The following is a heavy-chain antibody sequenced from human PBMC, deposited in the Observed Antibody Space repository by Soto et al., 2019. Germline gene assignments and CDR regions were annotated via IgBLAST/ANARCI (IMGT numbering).Heavy chain of an antibody. CDR3: ATRDTGRVY. J-gene: IGHJ4*02. Sequence: QVQLQESGPGLVKPSGTLSLTCAVSGVSIGSHDWWTWVRQPPGKGLEWIGESHQRGNTNYNSSLESRVTISLDKSKNRFSLQLSSVTGADTAVYYCATRDTGRVYWGQGPLVSVSS. D-gene: IGHD5-18*01. V-gene: IGHV4-4*02. CDR2: SHQRGNT. CDR1: GVSIGSHDW.